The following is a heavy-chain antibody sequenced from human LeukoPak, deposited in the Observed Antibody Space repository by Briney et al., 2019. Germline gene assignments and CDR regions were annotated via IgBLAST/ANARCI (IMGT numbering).Heavy chain of an antibody. CDR3: AREGGYSYGYSSVI. CDR2: INHSGST. D-gene: IGHD5-18*01. Sequence: PSETLSLTCAVYGGSFSGYYWSWIRQPPGKGLEWIGEINHSGSTNYNPSLKSRVTISVDTSKNQFSLKLSSVTAADTAVYYCAREGGYSYGYSSVIWGQGTLVTVSS. J-gene: IGHJ4*02. V-gene: IGHV4-34*01. CDR1: GGSFSGYY.